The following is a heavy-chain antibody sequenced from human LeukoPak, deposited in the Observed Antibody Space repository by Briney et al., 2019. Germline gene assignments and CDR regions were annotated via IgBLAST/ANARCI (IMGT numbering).Heavy chain of an antibody. D-gene: IGHD1-26*01. CDR3: ARDTYSGNQGAYYYYGMDV. Sequence: ASVKVSCKASGYTFTSYYMHWVRQAPGQGLEWMGIINPSGGSTSYAQKFQGRVTMTTDTSTSTAYMELRSLRSDDTAVYYCARDTYSGNQGAYYYYGMDVWGQGTTVTVSS. V-gene: IGHV1-46*01. J-gene: IGHJ6*02. CDR2: INPSGGST. CDR1: GYTFTSYY.